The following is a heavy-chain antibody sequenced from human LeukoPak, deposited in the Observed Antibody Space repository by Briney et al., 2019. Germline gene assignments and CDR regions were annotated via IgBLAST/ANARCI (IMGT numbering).Heavy chain of an antibody. CDR2: ISYNGSKK. J-gene: IGHJ4*02. CDR1: GFTFSSYG. V-gene: IGHV3-30*18. D-gene: IGHD5/OR15-5a*01. Sequence: PRGSLRLSCAASGFTFSSYGMHWVRQAPGKGLEGVAVISYNGSKKYYAHSVKGRFTISRDNSKNTLYLQMNSLRAEDTAVYYCAKDLLRIGDYFDYWGQGTLVTVSS. CDR3: AKDLLRIGDYFDY.